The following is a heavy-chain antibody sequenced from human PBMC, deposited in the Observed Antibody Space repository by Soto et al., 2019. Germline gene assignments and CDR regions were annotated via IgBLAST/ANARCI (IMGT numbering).Heavy chain of an antibody. D-gene: IGHD4-17*01. J-gene: IGHJ4*02. V-gene: IGHV4-31*03. CDR1: GGSISSGGYY. CDR3: ARVFPDYVIDY. Sequence: SETLSLTCTVSGGSISSGGYYWSWIRQHPGKGLEWIGYIYYSGSTYYNPSLKSRVTISVDTSKNQFSLKLSSVTAADTAVYYCARVFPDYVIDYWGQGTLVTVSS. CDR2: IYYSGST.